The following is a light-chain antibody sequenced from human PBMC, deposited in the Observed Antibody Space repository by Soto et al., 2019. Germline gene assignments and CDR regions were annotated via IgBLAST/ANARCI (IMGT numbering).Light chain of an antibody. J-gene: IGLJ2*01. V-gene: IGLV1-47*01. CDR2: RNN. Sequence: QTVVFQPPSASGTPGQRVSISCSGSSSNIGHNYVYWYQQLPGTAPKLLIYRNNQRPSGVPDRFSGTKSGTSASLAISGLRSEDEGDYYCAGWDDSLSGPVFGGGTQLTVL. CDR1: SSNIGHNY. CDR3: AGWDDSLSGPV.